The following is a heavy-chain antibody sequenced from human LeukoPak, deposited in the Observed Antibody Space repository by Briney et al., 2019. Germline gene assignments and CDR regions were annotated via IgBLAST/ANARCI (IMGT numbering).Heavy chain of an antibody. Sequence: SETLSLTCAVYGGSFSGYYWSWIRQPPGKGLEWIGEINHSGSTNYNPSLKSRVTISVDTSKNQFSLKLSSVTAADTTVYYCAREGDFWSGYYPYSFDYWGQGTLVTVSS. D-gene: IGHD3-3*01. J-gene: IGHJ4*02. CDR3: AREGDFWSGYYPYSFDY. V-gene: IGHV4-34*01. CDR1: GGSFSGYY. CDR2: INHSGST.